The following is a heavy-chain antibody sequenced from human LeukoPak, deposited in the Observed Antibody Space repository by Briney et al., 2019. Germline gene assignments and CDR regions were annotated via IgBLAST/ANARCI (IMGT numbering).Heavy chain of an antibody. CDR3: ARTPYYYDSSGYTELKY. CDR2: IIPIFGTA. D-gene: IGHD3-22*01. V-gene: IGHV1-69*05. J-gene: IGHJ4*02. CDR1: GGTFSSYA. Sequence: ASVKVSCKASGGTFSSYAISWVRQAPGQGLEWMGRIIPIFGTANYAQKFQGRVTIATDESTSTAYMELSSLRSEDTAVYYCARTPYYYDSSGYTELKYWGLGTLVTVSS.